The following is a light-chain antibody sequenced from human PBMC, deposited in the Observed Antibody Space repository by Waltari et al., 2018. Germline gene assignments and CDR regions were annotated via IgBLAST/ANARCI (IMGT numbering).Light chain of an antibody. CDR2: EVS. CDR1: SSAVGVYNY. J-gene: IGLJ2*01. CDR3: SSYAGSNDVA. V-gene: IGLV2-8*01. Sequence: QSALTQPPSASGSPGQSVTISCTGPSSAVGVYNYVSWYHQHPGKAPKRMIYEVSKRPSGVPDRFSGSKSGNTASLTVSGLQAEDEADYYCSSYAGSNDVAFGGGTKLSVL.